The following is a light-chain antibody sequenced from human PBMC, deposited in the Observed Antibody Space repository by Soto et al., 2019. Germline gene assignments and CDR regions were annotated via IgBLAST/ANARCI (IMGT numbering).Light chain of an antibody. V-gene: IGKV4-1*01. CDR2: WAS. CDR3: QKYSSTPLT. CDR1: QSVLYSSNNKNY. J-gene: IGKJ4*01. Sequence: DIVMTQSPDSLAVSLGERATINCKSSQSVLYSSNNKNYLAWYQQKPGQPPKLLIYWASSRESGVPDRFSGRGSGTDFTLTISSLQAEDVAVYYCQKYSSTPLTFGGGTKVEIK.